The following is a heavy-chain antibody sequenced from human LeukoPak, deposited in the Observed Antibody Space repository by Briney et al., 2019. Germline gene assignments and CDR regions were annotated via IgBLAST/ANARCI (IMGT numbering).Heavy chain of an antibody. Sequence: GSVKVSCKASGNTFTSHDINWVRQATGKGLEWMGWMKPNSGNTGYAQKFKGRVTITRDTSINTVYMELSDLRSEDTVLYYCLRGDSSGWGWGQGTQVTVSS. CDR1: GNTFTSHD. J-gene: IGHJ4*02. CDR2: MKPNSGNT. CDR3: LRGDSSGWG. D-gene: IGHD6-19*01. V-gene: IGHV1-8*01.